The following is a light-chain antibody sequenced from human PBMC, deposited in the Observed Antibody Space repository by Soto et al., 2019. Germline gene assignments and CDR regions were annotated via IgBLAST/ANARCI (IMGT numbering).Light chain of an antibody. V-gene: IGLV2-23*01. CDR1: SSDVGSYNL. CDR3: CSYARSGTPVV. Sequence: QPALTQPASVSGSPGQSITISCTGTSSDVGSYNLVSWYQQYPGKAPKLMIYEGSKRPSGVSNRLSGSKSGNTASLTISGLQAEDEADYYCCSYARSGTPVVFGGGTKVTVL. J-gene: IGLJ2*01. CDR2: EGS.